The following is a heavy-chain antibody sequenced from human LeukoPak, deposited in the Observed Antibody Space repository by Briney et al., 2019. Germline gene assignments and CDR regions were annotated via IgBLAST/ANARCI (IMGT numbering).Heavy chain of an antibody. J-gene: IGHJ3*02. D-gene: IGHD6-13*01. V-gene: IGHV1-69*08. CDR3: ARAKQQLDPFDI. Sequence: SVKVSCKASGGTFSSYSMNWVRQAPGHGLEWMGGIIPVLSRTNYAQKFQGRVTITADTSTNTAYMELSSPTSEDTAAHFRARAKQQLDPFDIWGQGTLVTVSS. CDR2: IIPVLSRT. CDR1: GGTFSSYS.